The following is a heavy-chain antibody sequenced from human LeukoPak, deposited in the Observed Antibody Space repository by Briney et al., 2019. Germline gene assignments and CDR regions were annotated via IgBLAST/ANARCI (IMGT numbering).Heavy chain of an antibody. J-gene: IGHJ4*02. Sequence: GGSLRLSCAASGFTFSSYWMSWVRQAPGKGLEWVANIKQDGSEKYYVDSVKGRFTISRDNAKNSLYLQMNSLRAEDTAVYYCAISGSGTSYNEQFDYWGQGTLVTVSS. D-gene: IGHD3-10*01. V-gene: IGHV3-7*01. CDR2: IKQDGSEK. CDR3: AISGSGTSYNEQFDY. CDR1: GFTFSSYW.